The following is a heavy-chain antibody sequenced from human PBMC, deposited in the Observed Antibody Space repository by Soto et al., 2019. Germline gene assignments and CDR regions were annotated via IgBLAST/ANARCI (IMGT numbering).Heavy chain of an antibody. D-gene: IGHD3-16*01. V-gene: IGHV1-46*01. CDR3: ARDFSMADGTGIMYYFDY. Sequence: ASVKVSRKASGYTFTSYYMHWVRQAPGQGLEWMGIINPSGGSTSYAQKFQGRVTMTRDTSTSTVYMELSSLRSEDTAVYYCARDFSMADGTGIMYYFDYWGQGTLVTVSS. J-gene: IGHJ4*02. CDR2: INPSGGST. CDR1: GYTFTSYY.